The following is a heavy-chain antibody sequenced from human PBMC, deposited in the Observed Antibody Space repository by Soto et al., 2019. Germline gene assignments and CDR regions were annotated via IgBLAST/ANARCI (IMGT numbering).Heavy chain of an antibody. J-gene: IGHJ4*02. CDR1: GYTFTSYG. Sequence: QVQLVQSGAEVKKPGASVKVSCKASGYTFTSYGISWVRQAPGQGLEWMGWTSAYNGNTNYAQKLQGRVTMTTDTSTSTAYMELRSLRSDDTAVYYCARIVARADSSGYLFDYWGQGTLVTVSS. CDR3: ARIVARADSSGYLFDY. CDR2: TSAYNGNT. V-gene: IGHV1-18*01. D-gene: IGHD3-22*01.